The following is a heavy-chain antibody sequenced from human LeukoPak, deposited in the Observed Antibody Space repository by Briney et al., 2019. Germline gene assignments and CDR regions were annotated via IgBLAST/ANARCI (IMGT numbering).Heavy chain of an antibody. CDR1: GYTFTSYG. CDR3: ARDRGGDYYFDY. D-gene: IGHD6-25*01. V-gene: IGHV1-46*01. Sequence: SVKVSCKASGYTFTSYGISWVRQAPGQGLEWMGIINPSSGSTSYAQKFQGRVTMTRDMSTSTVYMELSSLRSEDTAVYYCARDRGGDYYFDYWGQGTLVTVSS. CDR2: INPSSGST. J-gene: IGHJ4*02.